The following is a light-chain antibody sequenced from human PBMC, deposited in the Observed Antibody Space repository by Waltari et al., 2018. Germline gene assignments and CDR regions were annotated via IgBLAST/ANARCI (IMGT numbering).Light chain of an antibody. V-gene: IGKV1-5*03. CDR2: KAS. Sequence: DIQMTQSPSTLSASVGYRVTITCRATQSISSWLAWYQQKPGKAPKLLIYKASSLESGVPSRFSGSGSGTEFTLTINSLQPDDFATYFCQQYNSYPFTFGQGTRLEI. J-gene: IGKJ2*01. CDR3: QQYNSYPFT. CDR1: QSISSW.